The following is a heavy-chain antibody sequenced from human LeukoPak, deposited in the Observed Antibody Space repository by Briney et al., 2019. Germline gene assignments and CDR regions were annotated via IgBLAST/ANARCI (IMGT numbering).Heavy chain of an antibody. D-gene: IGHD2-15*01. CDR1: GGSISSYY. J-gene: IGHJ4*02. CDR2: IYYSGST. Sequence: SETLSLTCAVSGGSISSYYWSWIRQPPGKGLEWIGYIYYSGSTYYNPSLKSRVTISVDTSKNQFSLKLSSVTAADTAVYYCARVRYEYCSGGSCYDFDYWGQGTLVTVSS. CDR3: ARVRYEYCSGGSCYDFDY. V-gene: IGHV4-59*12.